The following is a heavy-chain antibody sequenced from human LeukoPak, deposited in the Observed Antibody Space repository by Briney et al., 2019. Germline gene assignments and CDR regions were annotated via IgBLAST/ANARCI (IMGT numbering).Heavy chain of an antibody. Sequence: SETLSLTCAVYGGSFNGYYWSWIRQPPGKGLEWIGEINHSGSTNYNPSLKSRVTISVDTSKNQFSLKLSSVTAADTAVYYCARGIPQAIVVVPAAYNWFDPWGQGTLVTVSS. J-gene: IGHJ5*02. CDR1: GGSFNGYY. V-gene: IGHV4-34*01. D-gene: IGHD2-2*01. CDR2: INHSGST. CDR3: ARGIPQAIVVVPAAYNWFDP.